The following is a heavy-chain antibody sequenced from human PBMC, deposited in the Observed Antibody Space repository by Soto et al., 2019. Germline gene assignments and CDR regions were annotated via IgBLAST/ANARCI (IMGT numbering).Heavy chain of an antibody. J-gene: IGHJ4*02. CDR1: GYTFISYG. CDR2: LSAYKGDT. CDR3: ARSGDSSGYYPYYFDY. Sequence: ASVKVSCKASGYTFISYGISWVRQAPGQGLEWMGWLSAYKGDTHYVQKLQGRVTMTTDTSTSTAYMELRSLGSDDTAVYYCARSGDSSGYYPYYFDYWGQGTLVTVSS. D-gene: IGHD3-22*01. V-gene: IGHV1-18*01.